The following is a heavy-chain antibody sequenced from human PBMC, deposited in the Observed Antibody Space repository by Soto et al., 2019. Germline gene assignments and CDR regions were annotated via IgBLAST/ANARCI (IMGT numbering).Heavy chain of an antibody. J-gene: IGHJ4*02. V-gene: IGHV1-18*01. CDR3: ARGRYGDY. CDR2: ISAHNGNT. Sequence: QVHLVQSGAEVKKPGASVKVSCKASGYTFTSYGITWVRQAPGQGLEWMGWISAHNGNTDYAQKLQGRVIVTRDTSTSTAYMELKSMRSDDTAVYYCARGRYGDYWGQGALVTVSS. CDR1: GYTFTSYG. D-gene: IGHD1-1*01.